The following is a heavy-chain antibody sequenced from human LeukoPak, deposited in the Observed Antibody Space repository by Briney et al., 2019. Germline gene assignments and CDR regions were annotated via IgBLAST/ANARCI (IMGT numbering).Heavy chain of an antibody. J-gene: IGHJ4*02. CDR1: GGSVSSGSYY. CDR2: IYSSGST. D-gene: IGHD5-18*01. V-gene: IGHV4-61*01. Sequence: SETLSLTCTVSGGSVSSGSYYWSWIRQPPGKGLEWIGYIYSSGSTNYTPSIKSRVTISVDTSKNQFSLKLSSVTAADTAVYYCARVIVDTAMVIDYWGQGTLVTVSS. CDR3: ARVIVDTAMVIDY.